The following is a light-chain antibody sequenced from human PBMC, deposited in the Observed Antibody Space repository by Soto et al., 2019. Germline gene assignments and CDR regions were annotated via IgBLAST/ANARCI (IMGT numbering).Light chain of an antibody. J-gene: IGKJ1*01. Sequence: EIVLTQSPGTLSLSPGERVTLSCTASRTVDSTYLAWYQQKPGQAPRLLIYAVSDRATGTPDRFSGSGSGTDFTLTISRLEPEDFAVYYCQQYVGSSRTFGQGTKVEIK. V-gene: IGKV3-20*01. CDR2: AVS. CDR1: RTVDSTY. CDR3: QQYVGSSRT.